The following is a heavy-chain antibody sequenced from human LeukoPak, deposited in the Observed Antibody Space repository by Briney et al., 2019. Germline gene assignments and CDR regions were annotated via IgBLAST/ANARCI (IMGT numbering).Heavy chain of an antibody. V-gene: IGHV4-61*02. CDR3: ASLTTADAFDI. CDR1: GGSISSGSYY. Sequence: SQTLSLTCTVSGGSISSGSYYWSWIRQPAGKGLEWIGRIYTSGSTNYNPSPKSRVTISVDTSKNQFSLKVSSVTAADTAVYYCASLTTADAFDIWGQGTMVTVSS. D-gene: IGHD3-22*01. J-gene: IGHJ3*02. CDR2: IYTSGST.